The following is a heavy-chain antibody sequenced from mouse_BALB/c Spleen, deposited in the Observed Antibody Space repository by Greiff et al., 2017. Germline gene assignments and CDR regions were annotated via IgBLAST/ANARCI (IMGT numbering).Heavy chain of an antibody. CDR1: GYSITSGYY. Sequence: EVHLVESGPGLVKPSQSLSLTCSVTGYSITSGYYWNWIRQFPGNKLEWMGYISYDGSNNYNPSLKNRISITRDTSKNQFFLKLNSVTTEDTATYYCARATMITGIAYWGQGTLVTVSA. V-gene: IGHV3-6*02. J-gene: IGHJ3*01. CDR2: ISYDGSN. CDR3: ARATMITGIAY. D-gene: IGHD2-4*01.